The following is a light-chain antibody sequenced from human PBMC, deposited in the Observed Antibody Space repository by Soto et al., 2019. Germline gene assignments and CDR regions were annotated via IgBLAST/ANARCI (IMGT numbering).Light chain of an antibody. V-gene: IGKV1-5*03. J-gene: IGKJ1*01. Sequence: DIQMTQSPSTLSASVGDRVTITCRASQTISPWLAWYQQKPGKAPRVLIYKTSNLVNGVPPRFSGSGSGTEFSLTISILHPDDFATYYCQQYKTYFRTFGQGTKVEI. CDR1: QTISPW. CDR2: KTS. CDR3: QQYKTYFRT.